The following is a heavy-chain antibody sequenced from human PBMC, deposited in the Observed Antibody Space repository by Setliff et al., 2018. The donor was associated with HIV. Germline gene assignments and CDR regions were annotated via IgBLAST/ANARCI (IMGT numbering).Heavy chain of an antibody. CDR1: GYTFTNYF. J-gene: IGHJ6*02. CDR2: IDPSGGST. CDR3: ARDVEHMMDV. V-gene: IGHV1-46*01. Sequence: ASVKVSCKASGYTFTNYFVHWVRQAPGQGLEWMGIIDPSGGSTNYAQKFQGRLTMTTDTSTSTAYMELRSLRFDDTAVYYCARDVEHMMDVWGQGTTVTVSS.